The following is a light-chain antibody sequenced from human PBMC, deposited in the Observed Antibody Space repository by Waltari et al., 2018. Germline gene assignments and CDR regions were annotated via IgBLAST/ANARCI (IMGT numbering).Light chain of an antibody. J-gene: IGKJ4*01. Sequence: EIVLTQSPATLSVSPGERATLSCRASVSVFGYLAWYQQKPGQAPRLLIFDTFKRATGIPARFSGSGYGTDFTLTINSLETEDFALYYCQQRSIWPLTFGGGTKVDVK. CDR1: VSVFGY. CDR2: DTF. V-gene: IGKV3-11*01. CDR3: QQRSIWPLT.